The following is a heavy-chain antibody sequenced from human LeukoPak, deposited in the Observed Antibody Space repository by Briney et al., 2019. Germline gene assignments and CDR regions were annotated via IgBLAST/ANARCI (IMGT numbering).Heavy chain of an antibody. V-gene: IGHV3-23*01. Sequence: GGSLRLSCTASGFAFSSYAMTWVRQAPGKGLEWVSGISGSGGSTYYADSVKGWFTISRDNSRNTLYLQMNSLRAADTAVYYCAKGLNYESSAAFDYWGQGTLVTVSS. CDR1: GFAFSSYA. J-gene: IGHJ4*02. CDR3: AKGLNYESSAAFDY. D-gene: IGHD3-22*01. CDR2: ISGSGGST.